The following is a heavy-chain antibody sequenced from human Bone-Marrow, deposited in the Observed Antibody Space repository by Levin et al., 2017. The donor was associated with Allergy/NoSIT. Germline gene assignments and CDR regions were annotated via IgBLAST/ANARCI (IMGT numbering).Heavy chain of an antibody. CDR3: ARGPPTGYGMEV. J-gene: IGHJ6*02. CDR1: GLPFSNSA. V-gene: IGHV1-69*01. CDR2: IIPFFGSA. Sequence: PGESLKISCKASGLPFSNSAINWVRQAPGQGLEWMGGIIPFFGSANYAQKFQGRVTITADESTTTGFMELSNLRSEDTAIYFCARGPPTGYGMEVWGQGTTVTVSS.